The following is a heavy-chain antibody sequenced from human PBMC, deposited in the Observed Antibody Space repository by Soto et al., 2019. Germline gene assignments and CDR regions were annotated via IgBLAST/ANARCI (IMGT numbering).Heavy chain of an antibody. V-gene: IGHV3-30*04. Sequence: QVQLVESGGGVVQPERSQRLSCAASNFTFRTYVMHWVRQAPGKGLEWVALISFDGSNKYYPDSVKGRFTISRDNSKNTMYLQMNSLRPEDTAVYYSAREMIPMIMGGMSAMDVWGQGTTVTVS. CDR2: ISFDGSNK. D-gene: IGHD3-22*01. CDR1: NFTFRTYV. CDR3: AREMIPMIMGGMSAMDV. J-gene: IGHJ6*02.